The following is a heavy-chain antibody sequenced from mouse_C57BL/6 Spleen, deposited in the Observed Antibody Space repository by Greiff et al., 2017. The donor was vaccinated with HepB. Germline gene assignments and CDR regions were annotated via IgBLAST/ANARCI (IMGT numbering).Heavy chain of an antibody. CDR1: GFTFSNYW. D-gene: IGHD2-12*01. Sequence: EVQLVESGGGLVQPGGSMKLSCVASGFTFSNYWMNWVRQSPEKGLEWVAQIRLKSDNYATHYAESVKGRFTISRDDSKSSVYLQMNNLRAEDTGIYYCTLLYMSLAMDYWGQGTSVTVSS. CDR3: TLLYMSLAMDY. V-gene: IGHV6-3*01. J-gene: IGHJ4*01. CDR2: IRLKSDNYAT.